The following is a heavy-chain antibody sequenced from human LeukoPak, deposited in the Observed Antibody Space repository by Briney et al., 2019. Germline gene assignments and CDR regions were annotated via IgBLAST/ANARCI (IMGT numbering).Heavy chain of an antibody. V-gene: IGHV4-59*01. CDR2: IYYSGST. D-gene: IGHD3-9*01. CDR3: ARGGDYDILTGYYPVFDI. Sequence: SETLSLTCTVSGGSISSYYWSWIRQPPGKGLEWIGYIYYSGSTNYNPSLKSRVTISVDTSKNQFSLKLSSVTAADTAVYYCARGGDYDILTGYYPVFDIWGQGTMVTVSS. CDR1: GGSISSYY. J-gene: IGHJ3*02.